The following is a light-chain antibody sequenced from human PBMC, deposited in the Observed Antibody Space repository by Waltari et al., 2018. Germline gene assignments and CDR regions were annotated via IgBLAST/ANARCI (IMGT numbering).Light chain of an antibody. Sequence: EIVLTQFPGTLSLSPGERATLSCRASQSVISSNLAWYQQKPGQAPRLLIYAASSRATGIRDRFSGSETGTDCTVSINRLEPDDFAVYYSQHYGGSLYTFGQGTKLEIK. V-gene: IGKV3-20*01. J-gene: IGKJ2*01. CDR3: QHYGGSLYT. CDR2: AAS. CDR1: QSVISSN.